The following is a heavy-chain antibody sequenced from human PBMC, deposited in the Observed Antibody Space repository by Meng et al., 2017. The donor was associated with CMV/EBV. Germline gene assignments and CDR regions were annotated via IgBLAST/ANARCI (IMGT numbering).Heavy chain of an antibody. J-gene: IGHJ6*02. CDR2: IYWNDDK. CDR1: GFSLSTSGVG. CDR3: AHSSTYYYYYGMDV. V-gene: IGHV2-5*01. Sequence: SGPTLVKPTQTLTLTCTFSGFSLSTSGVGVGWIRQPPGKALEWLALIYWNDDKRYSPSLKSRLTITKDTSKNQVVLTVTNMDPVDTATYYCAHSSTYYYYYGMDVWGQGTTVTVSS.